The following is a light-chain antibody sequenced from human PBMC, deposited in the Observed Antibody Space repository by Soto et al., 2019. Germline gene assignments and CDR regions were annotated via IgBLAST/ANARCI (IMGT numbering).Light chain of an antibody. V-gene: IGKV3-15*01. CDR1: QSVSSN. Sequence: EIVMTQSPATLSVSPGEGATLSCRASQSVSSNLAWYQQKPGQAPRLIIYAASTRATGLPARFSGSGSGTEFTLTISSLQSEDFAVYYCQQYNNWYWTFGQGTKVEIK. J-gene: IGKJ1*01. CDR2: AAS. CDR3: QQYNNWYWT.